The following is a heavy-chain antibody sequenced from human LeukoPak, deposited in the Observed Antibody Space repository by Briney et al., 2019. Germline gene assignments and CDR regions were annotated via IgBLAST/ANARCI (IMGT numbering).Heavy chain of an antibody. J-gene: IGHJ6*02. CDR2: IIPILGIA. Sequence: SVKVSCKASGGTFSSYAIRWVRQAPGQGLEWMGRIIPILGIANYAQKFQGRVTITADKSTSTAHMELSSLRSEDTAVYYCARAPGQWLVDGMDVWGQGTTVTVSS. CDR1: GGTFSSYA. CDR3: ARAPGQWLVDGMDV. V-gene: IGHV1-69*04. D-gene: IGHD6-19*01.